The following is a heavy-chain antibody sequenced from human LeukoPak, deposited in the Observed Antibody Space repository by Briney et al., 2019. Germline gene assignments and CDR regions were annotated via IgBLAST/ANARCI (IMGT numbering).Heavy chain of an antibody. D-gene: IGHD3-9*01. Sequence: GGSLRVSCAASGFTFSSYAMHWVRQAPGKGLEWVAVISYDGTNKYYADSVKGRSTISRDNSKNTLYLQMNSLRAENTAVYYCAKDAPTSAGYDILTGYYNYYYYMDVWGKGTTVTISS. CDR2: ISYDGTNK. J-gene: IGHJ6*03. CDR1: GFTFSSYA. CDR3: AKDAPTSAGYDILTGYYNYYYYMDV. V-gene: IGHV3-30*04.